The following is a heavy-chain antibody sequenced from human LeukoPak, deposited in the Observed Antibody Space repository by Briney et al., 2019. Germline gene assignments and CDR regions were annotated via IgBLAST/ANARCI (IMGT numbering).Heavy chain of an antibody. J-gene: IGHJ5*02. D-gene: IGHD2-2*01. Sequence: ASVKVSCKASGYTFTPYAIHWMRQAPGQRLEWVGWINAGSGDTKYSQNFQGRLTFTRDTSASTAYMELSSLRSEDTAVYYCARARVPVPAQLNWFDPWGQGTLVTVSS. CDR2: INAGSGDT. CDR1: GYTFTPYA. CDR3: ARARVPVPAQLNWFDP. V-gene: IGHV1-3*01.